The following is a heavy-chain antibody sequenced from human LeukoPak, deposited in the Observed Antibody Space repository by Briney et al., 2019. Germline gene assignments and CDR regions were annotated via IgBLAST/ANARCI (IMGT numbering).Heavy chain of an antibody. CDR2: INPSGGSA. Sequence: GASVKVSCKASGYTFTSYHMHWVRQAPGQGLEWMGIINPSGGSASYAQKLQGRVTMTTDTSTSTAYMELRSLRSDDTAVYYCARVRRVGAPPGDYWGQGTLVTVSS. V-gene: IGHV1-46*01. CDR3: ARVRRVGAPPGDY. CDR1: GYTFTSYH. J-gene: IGHJ4*02. D-gene: IGHD1-26*01.